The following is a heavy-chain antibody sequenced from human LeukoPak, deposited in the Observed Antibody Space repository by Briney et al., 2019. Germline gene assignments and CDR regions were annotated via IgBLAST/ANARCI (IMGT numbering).Heavy chain of an antibody. CDR3: ARGIWSATRVDYYLDN. V-gene: IGHV1-2*04. D-gene: IGHD5-24*01. Sequence: ASVKVSCKASGYTFTGYYMHWVRQAPGQGLEWMGWINPNSGGTNYAQKFQGWVTMTRDTSISTAYMELSRLRSDDTAVYYCARGIWSATRVDYYLDNWGRGTLVTVSS. CDR2: INPNSGGT. J-gene: IGHJ4*02. CDR1: GYTFTGYY.